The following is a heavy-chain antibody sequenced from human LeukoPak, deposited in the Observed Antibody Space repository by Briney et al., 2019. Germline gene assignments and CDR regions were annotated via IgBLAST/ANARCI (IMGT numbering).Heavy chain of an antibody. CDR3: ARVGARIAAADY. J-gene: IGHJ4*02. D-gene: IGHD6-13*01. Sequence: PGGSLRLSCAASGFTFSSYSMSWVRQAPGKGLEWVSSISSSSSYIYYADSVKGRFTISRDNAKNSLYLQMNSLRAEDTAVYYCARVGARIAAADYWGQGTLVTVSS. CDR1: GFTFSSYS. V-gene: IGHV3-21*01. CDR2: ISSSSSYI.